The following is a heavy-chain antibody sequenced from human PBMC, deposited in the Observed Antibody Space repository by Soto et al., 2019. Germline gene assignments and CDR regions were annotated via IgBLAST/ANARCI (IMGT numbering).Heavy chain of an antibody. J-gene: IGHJ4*02. CDR1: GSTFPSST. CDR3: AIADYGDPDY. V-gene: IGHV1-18*01. Sequence: QVQLVQSGAEVKKPGASVKVSCKASGSTFPSSTVSWVRQAPGQGLEWMGWINAHNGNTKYAQKFQGTLTMTTDTSTGTGYIELRSLRSDDTAIYFCAIADYGDPDYWGQGTLVTVSS. D-gene: IGHD4-17*01. CDR2: INAHNGNT.